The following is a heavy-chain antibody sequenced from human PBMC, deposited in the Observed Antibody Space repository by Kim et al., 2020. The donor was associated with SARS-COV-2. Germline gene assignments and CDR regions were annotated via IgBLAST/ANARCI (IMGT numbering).Heavy chain of an antibody. CDR1: GYIFIGYA. D-gene: IGHD6-13*01. V-gene: IGHV1-3*04. CDR2: IHSGNDNT. CDR3: ASLAWYLYYFDF. Sequence: ASVKVSCKASGYIFIGYAIHWVRQAPGQRLEWMGWIHSGNDNTIYSQKFQGRVTISRDTSADTAYMELNSLRFEDTAVYYCASLAWYLYYFDFWGQGTL. J-gene: IGHJ4*02.